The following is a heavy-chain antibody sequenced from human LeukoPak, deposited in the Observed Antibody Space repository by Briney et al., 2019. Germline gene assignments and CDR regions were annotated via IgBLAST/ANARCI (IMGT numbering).Heavy chain of an antibody. CDR3: ARLRAYYDILTGYYHYYYYYGMDV. J-gene: IGHJ6*02. CDR1: GGSISSSSYY. Sequence: PSETLSLTCTVSGGSISSSSYYWGWIRQPSGKGLEWIGSIYYSGSTYYNPSLKSRVTISVDTSKNQFSLKLSSVTAADTAVYYCARLRAYYDILTGYYHYYYYYGMDVWGQGTTVTVSS. CDR2: IYYSGST. V-gene: IGHV4-39*01. D-gene: IGHD3-9*01.